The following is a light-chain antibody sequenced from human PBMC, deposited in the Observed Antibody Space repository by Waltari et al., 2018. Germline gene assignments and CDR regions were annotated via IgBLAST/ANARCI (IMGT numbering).Light chain of an antibody. CDR3: SSYAGSNNFRV. CDR1: ISDVGGYNH. Sequence: QSALTQPPSASGSPGQSVTISCSGTISDVGGYNHVSWYQQHAGKAPKLMIYDVNKLPSGVPDRFSGSNSGKTASLTVSGLQTEDEADYYGSSYAGSNNFRVFGGGTKLTVL. J-gene: IGLJ2*01. CDR2: DVN. V-gene: IGLV2-8*01.